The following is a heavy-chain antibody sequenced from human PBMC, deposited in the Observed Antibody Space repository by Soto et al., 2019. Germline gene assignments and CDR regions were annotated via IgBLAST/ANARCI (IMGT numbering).Heavy chain of an antibody. CDR2: ISAYNGNT. V-gene: IGHV1-18*01. CDR1: GYTFTSYG. CDR3: ATTFVPAAMCGMDV. J-gene: IGHJ6*02. Sequence: GAPVKVSCKASGYTFTSYGISWVRQAPGQGLEWMGWISAYNGNTNYAQKLQGRVTMTTDTSTSTAYMELRSLRSDDTAVYYCATTFVPAAMCGMDVRGQGTTVTVSS. D-gene: IGHD2-2*01.